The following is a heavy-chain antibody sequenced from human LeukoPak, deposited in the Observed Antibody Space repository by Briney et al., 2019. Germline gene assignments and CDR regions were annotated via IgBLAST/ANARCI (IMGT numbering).Heavy chain of an antibody. CDR3: ARGPRMDV. CDR2: INHSGST. Sequence: SETLSLTCTASGGSISSYYWSWIRQPPGKGLEWIGEINHSGSTNYNPSLKSRVTISVDTSKNQFSLKLSSVTAADTAVYYCARGPRMDVWGQGTTVTVSS. CDR1: GGSISSYY. J-gene: IGHJ6*02. V-gene: IGHV4-34*01.